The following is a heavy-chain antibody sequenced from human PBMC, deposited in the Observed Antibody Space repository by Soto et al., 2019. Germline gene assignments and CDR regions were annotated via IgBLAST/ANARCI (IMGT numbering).Heavy chain of an antibody. D-gene: IGHD1-26*01. V-gene: IGHV4-39*01. Sequence: SETLSLTCTVSGGSISSSSYYWGWIRQPPGKGVEWIGSIYYSGSTYNNPSLKSRVTISVDTSKNQFSLKLSSVTAADTAVYYCARLVGATTRYYYYGMDVWGQGTTVTVSS. CDR1: GGSISSSSYY. CDR3: ARLVGATTRYYYYGMDV. CDR2: IYYSGST. J-gene: IGHJ6*02.